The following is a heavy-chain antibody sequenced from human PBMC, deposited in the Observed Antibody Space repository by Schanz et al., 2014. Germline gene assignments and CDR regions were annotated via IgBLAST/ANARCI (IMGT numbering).Heavy chain of an antibody. Sequence: EVQLVESGGGLVEPGGSLGLSCAASGFTFDNYAMHWVRQAPGKGLEWVSSISWNSGSVAYADSVKGRFTISRDNAKNTLYLQMNSLRAEDSAVYYCAKVGPYSGSLGAFDIWGQGTMVTVSS. CDR3: AKVGPYSGSLGAFDI. CDR1: GFTFDNYA. D-gene: IGHD1-26*01. J-gene: IGHJ3*02. V-gene: IGHV3-9*01. CDR2: ISWNSGSV.